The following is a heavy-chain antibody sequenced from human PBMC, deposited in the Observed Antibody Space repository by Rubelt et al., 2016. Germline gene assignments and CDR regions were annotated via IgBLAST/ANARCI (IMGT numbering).Heavy chain of an antibody. D-gene: IGHD2-2*01. V-gene: IGHV1-8*01. J-gene: IGHJ6*02. Sequence: QVQLVQSGAEVKKPGASVKVSCKASGYTFTSYDINWVRQATGQGLEWMGWMNPNSGNTGYAQKFQGRVTMTRNTSISTAYMELSSLRSEDTAVYYCARGGCSSTSCYGPWYYYGMDVWGQGTTVTVSS. CDR3: ARGGCSSTSCYGPWYYYGMDV. CDR2: MNPNSGNT. CDR1: GYTFTSYD.